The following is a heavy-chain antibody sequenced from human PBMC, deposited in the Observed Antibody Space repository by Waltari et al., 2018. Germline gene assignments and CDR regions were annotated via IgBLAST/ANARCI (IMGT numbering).Heavy chain of an antibody. CDR1: GYSSTGGYH. Sequence: QVQLQESGPGLVKPSETLSLTCTASGYSSTGGYHRAWLRQTPGKGLGWIGSIYHDGSTFYNPSLNSRVTISLDTSKNQFSLKLNSVTAADTAVYYCARVGWGYCTSRRCYEAVYWGQGTLVTVSS. CDR2: IYHDGST. V-gene: IGHV4-38-2*02. CDR3: ARVGWGYCTSRRCYEAVY. J-gene: IGHJ4*02. D-gene: IGHD2-2*01.